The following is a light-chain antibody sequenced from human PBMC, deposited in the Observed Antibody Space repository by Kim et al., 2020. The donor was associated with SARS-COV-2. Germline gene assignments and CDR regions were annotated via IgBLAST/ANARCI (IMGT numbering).Light chain of an antibody. J-gene: IGLJ3*02. Sequence: QSALTQPPSASGSPGQSVTISCTGTSSDVGGYNYVSWYQQHPGKAPKLMIYEVSKRPSGAPDRFSGSKSGNTASLTVSGLQAEDEADYYCSSYAGSNNWVFGGGTQLTVL. V-gene: IGLV2-8*01. CDR3: SSYAGSNNWV. CDR2: EVS. CDR1: SSDVGGYNY.